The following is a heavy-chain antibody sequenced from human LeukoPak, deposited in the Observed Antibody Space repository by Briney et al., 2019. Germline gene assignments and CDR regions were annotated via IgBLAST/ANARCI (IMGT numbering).Heavy chain of an antibody. CDR2: IKQDGSEK. CDR3: ARGKYYYDSTGYYPGGDY. J-gene: IGHJ4*02. CDR1: GLTFSSYW. D-gene: IGHD3-22*01. Sequence: SGGSLRLSCAASGLTFSSYWMSWVRQAPGKGLEWVANIKQDGSEKYYVDSMKGRFTISRDNAKNSLYLQMNSLRAEDTAVYYCARGKYYYDSTGYYPGGDYWGQGTLVTVSS. V-gene: IGHV3-7*01.